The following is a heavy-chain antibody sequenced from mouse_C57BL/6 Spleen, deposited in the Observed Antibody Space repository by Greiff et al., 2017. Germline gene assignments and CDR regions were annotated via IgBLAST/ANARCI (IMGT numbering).Heavy chain of an antibody. CDR1: GYSITSGYD. J-gene: IGHJ2*01. CDR2: ISYSGST. CDR3: ARAAYYSNYVFDY. V-gene: IGHV3-1*01. Sequence: QSGPGMVKPSQSLSLTCTVTGYSITSGYDWHWIRHFPGNKLEWMGYISYSGSTNYNPSLKSRISITHDTSKNHFFLKLNSVTTEDTATYYCARAAYYSNYVFDYWGQGTTLTVSS. D-gene: IGHD2-5*01.